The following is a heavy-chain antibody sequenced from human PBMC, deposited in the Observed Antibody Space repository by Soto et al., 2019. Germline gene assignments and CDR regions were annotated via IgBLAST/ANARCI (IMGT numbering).Heavy chain of an antibody. V-gene: IGHV3-33*01. CDR2: IWYDGSNK. CDR1: GFTFSSYG. J-gene: IGHJ4*02. D-gene: IGHD1-26*01. Sequence: QVQLVESGGGVVQPGRSLRLSCAASGFTFSSYGMHWVRQAPGKGLEWVAVIWYDGSNKYYADSVKGRFTISRDNSKNTLYLQMNSLRAEDTAVYYCAREVGAVDYWGQGTLVTVSS. CDR3: AREVGAVDY.